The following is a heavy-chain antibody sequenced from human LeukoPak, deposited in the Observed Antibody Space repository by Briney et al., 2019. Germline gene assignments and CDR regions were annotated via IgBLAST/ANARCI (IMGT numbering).Heavy chain of an antibody. CDR2: VSPDSGDT. V-gene: IGHV1-8*01. J-gene: IGHJ4*02. Sequence: ASVKFSCKASGYTFTNNDINWVRQATGQGIEWMGWVSPDSGDTGYAPNFRGRVTMTTDTSINIAYMELTSLTSEDTAIYYCTRGRAAGDWGQGTLVTVSS. D-gene: IGHD6-19*01. CDR1: GYTFTNND. CDR3: TRGRAAGD.